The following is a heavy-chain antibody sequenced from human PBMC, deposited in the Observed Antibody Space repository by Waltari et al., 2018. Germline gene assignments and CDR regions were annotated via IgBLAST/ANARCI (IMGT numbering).Heavy chain of an antibody. V-gene: IGHV1-24*01. J-gene: IGHJ4*02. Sequence: QVQLVQSGAEVKKPGASVKVSCKVSGYTLTELSMHWVRQAPGKGLEWMGGFDPEDGETIYAQKFQGRVTMTEDTSTDTAYMELSSLRSEDTAVYYCAIRLYYYDSSGYYRGGFDYWGQGTLVTVSS. CDR1: GYTLTELS. D-gene: IGHD3-22*01. CDR2: FDPEDGET. CDR3: AIRLYYYDSSGYYRGGFDY.